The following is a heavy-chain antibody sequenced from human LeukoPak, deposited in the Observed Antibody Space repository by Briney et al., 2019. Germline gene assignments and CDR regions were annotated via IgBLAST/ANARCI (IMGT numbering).Heavy chain of an antibody. V-gene: IGHV4-59*08. D-gene: IGHD4-17*01. CDR3: ARQGAYGYYDY. Sequence: SETLSLTCTVSGGSISSYYWSWLRQPPGKGLEWIGYIYCSGSTNYNPSLKSRVTISVDTSKNQFSLKLSSVTAADTAVYYCARQGAYGYYDYGGQGTLVTVSS. J-gene: IGHJ4*02. CDR1: GGSISSYY. CDR2: IYCSGST.